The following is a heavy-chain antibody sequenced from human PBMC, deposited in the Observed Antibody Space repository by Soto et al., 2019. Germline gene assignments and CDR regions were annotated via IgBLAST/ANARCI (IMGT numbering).Heavy chain of an antibody. CDR1: GGTFSSYA. D-gene: IGHD2-15*01. J-gene: IGHJ6*02. CDR3: WREDRGSAADYYMDL. CDR2: IIPIFGTA. V-gene: IGHV1-69*01. Sequence: QVQLVQSGAEVKKPGSSVKVSCKASGGTFSSYAISWVRQAPGQGLEWMGGIIPIFGTANYAQKFQGRVTMTAAESTSTAYKELSSLRSEEATVVYCWREDRGSAADYYMDLWGQGTTVTVSS.